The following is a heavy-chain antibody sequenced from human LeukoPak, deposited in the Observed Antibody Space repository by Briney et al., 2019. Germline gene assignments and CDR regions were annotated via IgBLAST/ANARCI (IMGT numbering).Heavy chain of an antibody. CDR1: GYTFTAYY. J-gene: IGHJ4*02. V-gene: IGHV1-2*02. D-gene: IGHD3-22*01. CDR3: ARDWAYNDSSGYSGADY. CDR2: VNPKSGGT. Sequence: ASVKVSCRASGYTFTAYYIHWVRQAPGQGLEWVGWVNPKSGGTNSAQEFQGRLTMTRDTSISTAYMELSRLRSDDTAVYYCARDWAYNDSSGYSGADYWGQGTLVTVSS.